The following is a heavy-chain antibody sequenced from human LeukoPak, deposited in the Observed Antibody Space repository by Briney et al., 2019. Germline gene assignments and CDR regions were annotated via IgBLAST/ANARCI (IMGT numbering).Heavy chain of an antibody. D-gene: IGHD1-26*01. J-gene: IGHJ5*02. CDR1: GGSFSGYY. CDR2: IHYSGST. V-gene: IGHV4-59*01. Sequence: SETLFLTCAVYGGSFSGYYWSWIRQPPGKGLEWIGYIHYSGSTHYNPSLKSRVTISVDTSKNQVALKLRSVTAADTAVYYCVCGSHSPRGWFDPWGQGTLVTVSS. CDR3: VCGSHSPRGWFDP.